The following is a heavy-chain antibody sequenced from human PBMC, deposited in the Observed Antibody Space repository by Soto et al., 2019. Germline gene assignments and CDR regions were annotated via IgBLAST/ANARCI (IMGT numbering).Heavy chain of an antibody. J-gene: IGHJ4*02. CDR3: AKDEGVGGTLGLFDY. V-gene: IGHV3-30*18. Sequence: QLQLVESGGGVVQPGGSLTLSCEASGFIFSKYSVHWVRQAPGKGLESVAVMSSDGSKIHHTDSVKGRFTISRDNSKNTLYLQMNSLRKEDTAVYFCAKDEGVGGTLGLFDYWGQGTLVSVSS. CDR2: MSSDGSKI. CDR1: GFIFSKYS. D-gene: IGHD1-26*01.